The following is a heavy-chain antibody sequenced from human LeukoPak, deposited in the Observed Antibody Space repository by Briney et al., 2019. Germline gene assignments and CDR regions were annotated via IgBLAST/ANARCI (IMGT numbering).Heavy chain of an antibody. CDR3: ARHSYFDY. Sequence: SETLSLTCTVSGVSISSSSYYWGWIRQPPGKGLEWIGSIYYSGSAYYNPSLKSRVTISVDTSKNQFSLKLSSVTAADTAVYYCARHSYFDYWGQGTLVTVSS. CDR1: GVSISSSSYY. J-gene: IGHJ4*02. V-gene: IGHV4-39*01. CDR2: IYYSGSA.